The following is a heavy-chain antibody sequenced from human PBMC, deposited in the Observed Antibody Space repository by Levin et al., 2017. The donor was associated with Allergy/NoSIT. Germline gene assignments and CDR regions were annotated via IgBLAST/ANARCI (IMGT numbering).Heavy chain of an antibody. Sequence: GGSLRLSCAASGFYFSSYGMHWVRRPPGKGLEWVAVISHDGREKYYADSVKGRFTISRDNSKDTLYLQMYSLRAEDSAIYYCAKVFYSGYTAYYYYYGMDVWGQGTTVTVTS. J-gene: IGHJ6*02. D-gene: IGHD4-11*01. CDR3: AKVFYSGYTAYYYYYGMDV. CDR1: GFYFSSYG. V-gene: IGHV3-30*18. CDR2: ISHDGREK.